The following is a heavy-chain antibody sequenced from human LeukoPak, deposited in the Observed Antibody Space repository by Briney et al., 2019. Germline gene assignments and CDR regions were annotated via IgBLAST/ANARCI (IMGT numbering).Heavy chain of an antibody. J-gene: IGHJ6*02. V-gene: IGHV3-48*03. CDR1: EFPFSGYE. CDR2: ISSTSATT. Sequence: GGSLRLSCRASEFPFSGYEMNWVRQAPGKGLEWVSYISSTSATTKYSESVKGRFTISRDNAQESLYLQMTSLSPADTAVYYGVRDRVRMAPVWGRGTTVIVSS. D-gene: IGHD5-24*01. CDR3: VRDRVRMAPV.